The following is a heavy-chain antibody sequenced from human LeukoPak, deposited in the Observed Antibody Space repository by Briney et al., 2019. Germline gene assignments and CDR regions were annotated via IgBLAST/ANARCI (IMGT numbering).Heavy chain of an antibody. Sequence: SETLSLTCAVYGGSFSGYYWGWIRQPPGKGLEWIGGISYSGTTYYNPSLKSRVTIFEDTSKNQFSLKLSSVTAADTAVYYCARLLRRDNWFDPWGQGTLVTVSS. CDR1: GGSFSGYY. CDR2: ISYSGTT. CDR3: ARLLRRDNWFDP. J-gene: IGHJ5*02. V-gene: IGHV4-34*01. D-gene: IGHD2/OR15-2a*01.